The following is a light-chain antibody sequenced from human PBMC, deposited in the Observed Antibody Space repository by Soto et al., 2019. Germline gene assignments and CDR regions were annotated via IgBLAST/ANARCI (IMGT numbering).Light chain of an antibody. Sequence: QAVVTQPPSVSGAPGQSVTISCTGSSSNIGAGYDVHWYQQRPGTAPKLLIFGNNNRPSGVPDRFSGSKSGTSASLAITGLQAEDEGDYYCQSYDSTLSARYVFGSGTKVTVL. CDR2: GNN. V-gene: IGLV1-40*01. CDR3: QSYDSTLSARYV. J-gene: IGLJ1*01. CDR1: SSNIGAGYD.